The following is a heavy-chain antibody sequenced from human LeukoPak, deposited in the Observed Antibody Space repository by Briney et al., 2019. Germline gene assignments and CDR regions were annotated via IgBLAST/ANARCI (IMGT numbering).Heavy chain of an antibody. V-gene: IGHV1-8*01. CDR1: GHPFTSSD. CDR2: MNPNSGNT. D-gene: IGHD3-9*01. Sequence: APVKVSCKASGHPFTSSDVNWVRQATGQGLEWRGWMNPNSGNTGYAQKFQGSVTMTRNTSISTAYMDLCSLRSEDAAVYYCARGRRLTVYYAFDYWGQGTLVTVSS. J-gene: IGHJ4*02. CDR3: ARGRRLTVYYAFDY.